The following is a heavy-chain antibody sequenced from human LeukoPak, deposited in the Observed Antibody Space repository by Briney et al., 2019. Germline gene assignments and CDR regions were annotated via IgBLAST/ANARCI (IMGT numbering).Heavy chain of an antibody. CDR2: FDPEDGET. CDR3: ATDLRFLEWLLFDP. Sequence: ASVKGSCKVSGYTLTELSMHWVRQAPGKGLEWMGGFDPEDGETIYAQKFQGRVTMTEDTSTDTAYMELSSLRSEDTAVYYCATDLRFLEWLLFDPWGQGTLVTVSS. D-gene: IGHD3-3*01. J-gene: IGHJ5*02. CDR1: GYTLTELS. V-gene: IGHV1-24*01.